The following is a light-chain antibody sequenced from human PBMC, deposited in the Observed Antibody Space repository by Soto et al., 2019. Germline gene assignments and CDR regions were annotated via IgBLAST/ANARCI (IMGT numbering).Light chain of an antibody. CDR2: DAS. CDR1: QGISSA. Sequence: AIPLTQSPSSLSASVGDRVTITCRASQGISSALAWYQQQPGKAPSLLIYDASTLESGVPSRFSGSGSGTDFTLTISSLQPEDFTTYYCQQFNSYLLTFGGGTKVEIK. V-gene: IGKV1-13*02. J-gene: IGKJ4*01. CDR3: QQFNSYLLT.